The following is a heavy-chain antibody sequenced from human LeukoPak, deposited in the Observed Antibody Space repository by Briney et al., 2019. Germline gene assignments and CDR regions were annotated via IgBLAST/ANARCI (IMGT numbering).Heavy chain of an antibody. V-gene: IGHV3-30*03. D-gene: IGHD3-10*01. Sequence: GGSLRLSCAASGFTFSSYGMHWVRQAPGKGLEWVAVISYDGSNKYYADSVKGRFTISRGNSKNTLYLQMNSLRAEDTAVYYCARTSRDLSGSYYTRYFDYWGQGTLVTVSS. CDR3: ARTSRDLSGSYYTRYFDY. CDR2: ISYDGSNK. J-gene: IGHJ4*02. CDR1: GFTFSSYG.